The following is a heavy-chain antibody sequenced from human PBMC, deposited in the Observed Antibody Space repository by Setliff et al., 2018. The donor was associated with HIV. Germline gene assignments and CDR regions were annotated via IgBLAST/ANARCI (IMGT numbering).Heavy chain of an antibody. V-gene: IGHV4-31*03. Sequence: TLSLTCTVSGGSISNGGYYWSWIRQHPGKGLEYIGYFSYSGNIYYNPSLKSRVTISVDTSKNQFSLKVSSVTGADTGVYYCASQPSGHFYYYMHVWGKGTTVTVSS. CDR2: FSYSGNI. CDR1: GGSISNGGYY. CDR3: ASQPSGHFYYYMHV. D-gene: IGHD1-1*01. J-gene: IGHJ6*03.